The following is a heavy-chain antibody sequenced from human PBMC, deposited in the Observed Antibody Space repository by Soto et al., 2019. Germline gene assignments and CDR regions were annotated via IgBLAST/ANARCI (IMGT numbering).Heavy chain of an antibody. J-gene: IGHJ3*01. CDR3: AKSGYCSSTSCYLFAFDV. Sequence: GESLKISCKGSGYSFTSYWIGWVRQMPGKGLEWMGIIYPGDSDTRYSPSFQGQVTISADKSISTAYLQWSSLKASDTAMYYCAKSGYCSSTSCYLFAFDVWGQGTMVTVSS. V-gene: IGHV5-51*01. D-gene: IGHD2-2*03. CDR2: IYPGDSDT. CDR1: GYSFTSYW.